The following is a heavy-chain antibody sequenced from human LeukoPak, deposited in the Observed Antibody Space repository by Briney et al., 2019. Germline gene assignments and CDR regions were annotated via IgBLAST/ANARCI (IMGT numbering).Heavy chain of an antibody. D-gene: IGHD3-22*01. CDR1: GFTFSSYS. CDR3: ARGGHHYYDSSGYLYACDI. J-gene: IGHJ3*02. Sequence: GGSLRLSCAASGFTFSSYSMNWVRQAPGKGLEWVSSISSSSSYIYYADLLKGRLTISRDNAKNSLYLQMNSLRAEDTAVYYCARGGHHYYDSSGYLYACDIWGQGTMVTVSS. CDR2: ISSSSSYI. V-gene: IGHV3-21*06.